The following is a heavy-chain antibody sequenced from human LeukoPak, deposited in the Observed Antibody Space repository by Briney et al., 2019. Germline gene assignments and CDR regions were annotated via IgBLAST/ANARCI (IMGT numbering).Heavy chain of an antibody. J-gene: IGHJ6*02. V-gene: IGHV4-61*01. CDR2: IYYSGST. Sequence: PSETLSLTCTVSGGSVSSGSYYWSWIRQPPGKGLEWIGYIYYSGSTNYNPSLKSRVTISVGTSKNQFSLKLSSVTAADTAVYYCARQRNYYYYGMDVWGQGTTVTVSS. CDR3: ARQRNYYYYGMDV. CDR1: GGSVSSGSYY.